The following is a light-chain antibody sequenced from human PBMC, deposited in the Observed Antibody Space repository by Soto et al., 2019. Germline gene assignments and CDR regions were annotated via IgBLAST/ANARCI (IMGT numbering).Light chain of an antibody. V-gene: IGKV3-15*01. J-gene: IGKJ4*01. CDR3: QQYNNWPPLT. CDR2: GAS. CDR1: QSVSSN. Sequence: EIVMTQSPVTLSVSPGETANLSCRAGQSVSSNLAWYQQKPGQAPRLLIFGASTRATGIPVRFSGSGSGTEFTLTISSLQSEDFAVYYCQQYNNWPPLTFGGGTKVDIK.